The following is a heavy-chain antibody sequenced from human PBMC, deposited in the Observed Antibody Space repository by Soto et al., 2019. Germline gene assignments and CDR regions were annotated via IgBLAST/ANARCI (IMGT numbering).Heavy chain of an antibody. D-gene: IGHD6-19*01. CDR1: GYTFTGYY. CDR2: INPNSGGT. CDR3: ARVSIGWIYGMDV. J-gene: IGHJ6*02. Sequence: GASVKVSCKASGYTFTGYYMHWVRQAPGQGLEWMGWINPNSGGTNYAQKFQGWVTMTRDTSISTAYMELSRLRSDDTAVYYCARVSIGWIYGMDVWGQGTTVTVSS. V-gene: IGHV1-2*04.